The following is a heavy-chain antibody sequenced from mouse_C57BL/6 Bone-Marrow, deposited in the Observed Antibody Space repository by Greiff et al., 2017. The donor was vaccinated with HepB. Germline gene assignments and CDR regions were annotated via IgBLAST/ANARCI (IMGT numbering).Heavy chain of an antibody. CDR2: ISNGGGST. CDR3: ARHLDYDYYYYAMDY. CDR1: GFTFSDYY. V-gene: IGHV5-12*01. J-gene: IGHJ4*01. D-gene: IGHD2-4*01. Sequence: EVKLEESGGGLVQPGGSLKLSCAASGFTFSDYYMYWVRQTPEKRLEWVAYISNGGGSTYYPDTVKGRFTISRDNAKNTLYLQMSRLKSEDTAMYYCARHLDYDYYYYAMDYWGQGTSVTVSS.